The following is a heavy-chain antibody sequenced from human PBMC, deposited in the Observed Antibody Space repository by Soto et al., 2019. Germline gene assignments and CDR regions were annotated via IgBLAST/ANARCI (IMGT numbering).Heavy chain of an antibody. CDR2: IHYSGST. Sequence: SETLSLTCTVSGGSIKGYYWSWIRQPPGKGLEWIGYIHYSGSTDYHPSLKSRVTISVDTSKNQFSLRLYSVTAADTAVYYCARSGDIYVSAPDYWGQGTLVTVSS. D-gene: IGHD2-21*01. J-gene: IGHJ4*02. CDR1: GGSIKGYY. V-gene: IGHV4-59*08. CDR3: ARSGDIYVSAPDY.